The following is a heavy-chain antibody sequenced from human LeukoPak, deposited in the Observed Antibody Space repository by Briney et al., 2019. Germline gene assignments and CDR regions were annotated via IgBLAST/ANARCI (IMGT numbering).Heavy chain of an antibody. D-gene: IGHD6-19*01. J-gene: IGHJ4*02. V-gene: IGHV3-21*01. CDR2: ISSSSYI. Sequence: PGGSLRLSCAASGSTFSSYSMNWVRQAPGKGLEWVSSISSSSYIYYADSVKGRFTISRDNAKNSLYLQMNSLRAEDTAVYYCARGPEYSSGWYADPPPIDYWGQGTLVTVSS. CDR1: GSTFSSYS. CDR3: ARGPEYSSGWYADPPPIDY.